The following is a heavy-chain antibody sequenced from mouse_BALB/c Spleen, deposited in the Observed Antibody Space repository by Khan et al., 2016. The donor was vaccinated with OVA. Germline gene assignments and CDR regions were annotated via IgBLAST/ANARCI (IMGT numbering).Heavy chain of an antibody. Sequence: EVELVESGGDLVKPGGSLKLSCAASGFTFSSYSMSWVRQTPDKRLEWVASISSGGDYTYYPDSVKGRFTISRDNAMNTLYLQMSDLKSEDTAMYYAAEEVTESFAYWGQGTLVTVSA. D-gene: IGHD2-3*01. CDR2: ISSGGDYT. CDR3: AEEVTESFAY. V-gene: IGHV5-6*01. J-gene: IGHJ3*01. CDR1: GFTFSSYS.